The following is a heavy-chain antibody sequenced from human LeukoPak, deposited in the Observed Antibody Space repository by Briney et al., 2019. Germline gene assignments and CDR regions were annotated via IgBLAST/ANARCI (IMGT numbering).Heavy chain of an antibody. D-gene: IGHD3-10*01. CDR1: GGSINSCY. J-gene: IGHJ6*02. CDR3: ARTSRHFYGSGSNLTPWPADMDV. V-gene: IGHV4-59*01. Sequence: PSETLSLTCTVSGGSINSCYWTWIRQPPGKGLEWIGYIYYSGSTHYNPSLNSRVTISMDTSKNHFSLKLSSVTAADTAIYYCARTSRHFYGSGSNLTPWPADMDVWGQGTKVTVSS. CDR2: IYYSGST.